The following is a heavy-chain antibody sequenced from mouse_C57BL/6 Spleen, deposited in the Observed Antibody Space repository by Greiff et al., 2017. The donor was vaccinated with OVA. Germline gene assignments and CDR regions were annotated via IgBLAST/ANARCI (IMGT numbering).Heavy chain of an antibody. V-gene: IGHV1-26*01. CDR3: ARSTTFDY. J-gene: IGHJ2*01. CDR1: GYTFTDYY. Sequence: VQLQQSGPELVKPGASVKISCKASGYTFTDYYMNWVKQSHGKSLEWIGDINPNNGGTSYNQKFKGKATLTVDKSSSTAYMELRSLTSEDSAVCYCARSTTFDYWGQGTTLTVSS. CDR2: INPNNGGT. D-gene: IGHD2-13*01.